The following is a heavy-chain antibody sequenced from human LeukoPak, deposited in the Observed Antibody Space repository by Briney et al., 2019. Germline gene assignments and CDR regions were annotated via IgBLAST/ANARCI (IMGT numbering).Heavy chain of an antibody. Sequence: PSQTLSLTCAVSGGSISSGGYSWSWIRQPPGKGLEWIGYIYHSGSTYYNPSLKSRVTISVDRSKNQFSLKLSSVTAADTAVYYCARRLYYYDSSGEQLLYNWFDPWGQGTLVTVSS. CDR2: IYHSGST. J-gene: IGHJ5*02. D-gene: IGHD3-22*01. CDR3: ARRLYYYDSSGEQLLYNWFDP. CDR1: GGSISSGGYS. V-gene: IGHV4-30-2*01.